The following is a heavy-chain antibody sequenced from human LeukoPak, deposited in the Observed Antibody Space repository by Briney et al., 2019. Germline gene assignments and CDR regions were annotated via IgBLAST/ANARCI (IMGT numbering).Heavy chain of an antibody. Sequence: SETLSLTCTVSGGSISSYYWSWIRQPPGKGLEWIGYIYYSGSTNYNPSLKSRVTISVDTSKNQFSLKLSSVTAADTAVYYCARDYGLDPWGQGTLVTVSS. J-gene: IGHJ5*02. CDR2: IYYSGST. D-gene: IGHD3-16*01. CDR3: ARDYGLDP. CDR1: GGSISSYY. V-gene: IGHV4-59*01.